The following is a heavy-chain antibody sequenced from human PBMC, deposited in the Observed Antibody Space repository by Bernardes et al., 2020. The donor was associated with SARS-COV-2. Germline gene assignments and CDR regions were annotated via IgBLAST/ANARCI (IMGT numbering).Heavy chain of an antibody. V-gene: IGHV3-21*01. D-gene: IGHD5-12*01. CDR2: LSGRSYFI. CDR3: ARDQTPPPITDY. J-gene: IGHJ1*01. CDR1: GLSFSTSS. Sequence: GSLRLSCAASGLSFSTSSMNWVRQAPGKGLEWVASLSGRSYFIYHADSVRGRFTISRDNARNSLYLQMNSLRVEDTAVYYCARDQTPPPITDYWGQGTLVTVSS.